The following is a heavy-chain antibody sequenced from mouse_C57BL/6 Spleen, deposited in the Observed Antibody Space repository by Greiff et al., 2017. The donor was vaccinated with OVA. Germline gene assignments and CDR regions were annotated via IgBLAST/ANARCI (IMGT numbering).Heavy chain of an antibody. V-gene: IGHV1-42*01. D-gene: IGHD2-5*01. CDR3: ARGEAYDSNYPCWDFDF. CDR2: INPSTGGT. Sequence: VQLKESGPELVKPGASVKISCKASGYSFTGYYMNWVKQSPEKSLEWIGEINPSTGGTTYNQKFKAKATLTVDKSSSTAYMQLKSLPSDDSAVYYCARGEAYDSNYPCWDFDFWGKGTPVTVSS. CDR1: GYSFTGYY. J-gene: IGHJ1*03.